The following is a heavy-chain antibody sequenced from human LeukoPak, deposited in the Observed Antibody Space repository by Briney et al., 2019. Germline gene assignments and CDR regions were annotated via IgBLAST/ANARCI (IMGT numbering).Heavy chain of an antibody. CDR1: GGSFSSGSYY. V-gene: IGHV4-61*02. CDR2: IYTSGST. CDR3: ARGGGDWGFHQSDY. Sequence: SQTLSLTYTVSGGSFSSGSYYWSWIRQPAGKGLEWIGRIYTSGSTNYSPPLKSRVTISVDTSKNQFALKLSSVTAADTAVYYCARGGGDWGFHQSDYWGQGTLVTVSS. D-gene: IGHD2-21*01. J-gene: IGHJ4*02.